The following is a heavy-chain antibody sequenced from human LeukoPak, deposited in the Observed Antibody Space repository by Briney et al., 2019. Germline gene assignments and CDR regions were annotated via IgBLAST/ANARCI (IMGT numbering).Heavy chain of an antibody. J-gene: IGHJ4*02. V-gene: IGHV4-31*03. Sequence: SETLSLTCTVSGGSISSSSYYWGWIRQPPGKGLEWIGYIYYSGSTYYNPSLKSRVTISVDTSKNQFSLKLSSVTAADTAVYYCARGNILTGHDYWGQGTLVTVSS. D-gene: IGHD3-9*01. CDR2: IYYSGST. CDR1: GGSISSSSYY. CDR3: ARGNILTGHDY.